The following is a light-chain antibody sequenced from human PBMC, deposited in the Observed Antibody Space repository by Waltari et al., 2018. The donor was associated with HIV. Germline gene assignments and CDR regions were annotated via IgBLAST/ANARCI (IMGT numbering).Light chain of an antibody. CDR3: SSYAGDNNLL. CDR1: SSDVGSYTY. J-gene: IGLJ3*02. Sequence: QSALTQPHSASGSPGQSVTISCTGTSSDVGSYTYVSWYQQYPGKAPNLIIYEVSKRPSGVPDRFSCSKSGNTASLTVSGLQAEDEADYYCSSYAGDNNLLFGGGTKLTVL. V-gene: IGLV2-8*01. CDR2: EVS.